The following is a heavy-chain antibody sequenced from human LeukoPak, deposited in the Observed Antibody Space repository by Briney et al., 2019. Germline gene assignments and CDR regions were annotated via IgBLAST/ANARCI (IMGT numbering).Heavy chain of an antibody. CDR2: ISSSSSTI. J-gene: IGHJ3*02. CDR1: GFTFSSYS. CDR3: AKGGYYDLDAFDI. V-gene: IGHV3-48*04. D-gene: IGHD1-26*01. Sequence: HTGGSLRLSCAASGFTFSSYSMNWVRQAPGKGLEWVSYISSSSSTIYYADSVKGRFTISRDNAKNSLYLQMNSLRAEDTALYYCAKGGYYDLDAFDIWGQGTMVTVSS.